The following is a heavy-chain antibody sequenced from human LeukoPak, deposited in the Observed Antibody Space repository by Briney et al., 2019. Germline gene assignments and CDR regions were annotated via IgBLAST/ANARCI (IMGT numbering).Heavy chain of an antibody. CDR3: ARHQVYGDYRFDY. CDR1: GGSISSGGYY. J-gene: IGHJ4*02. V-gene: IGHV4-31*03. Sequence: SETLSLTCTVSGGSISSGGYYWSWIRQHPGKGLEWIGYIYYSGSTYYNPSLKSRVTISVDTSKNQFSLKLSSVTAADTAVYYCARHQVYGDYRFDYWGQGTLVTVSS. D-gene: IGHD4-17*01. CDR2: IYYSGST.